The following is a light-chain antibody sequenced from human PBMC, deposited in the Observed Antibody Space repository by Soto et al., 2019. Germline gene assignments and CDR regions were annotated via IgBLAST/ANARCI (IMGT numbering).Light chain of an antibody. CDR1: QRVSSNY. V-gene: IGKV3-20*01. CDR2: GAS. J-gene: IGKJ4*01. CDR3: QQYGSSAT. Sequence: EIVLTQSPGTLSLSPGERATLSFRASQRVSSNYLAWYQQTPGLAPRLLIYGASSRATGIPDRFSGSGSGTDFTLTISRLEPEDFAVYYCQQYGSSATFGRGTKVDI.